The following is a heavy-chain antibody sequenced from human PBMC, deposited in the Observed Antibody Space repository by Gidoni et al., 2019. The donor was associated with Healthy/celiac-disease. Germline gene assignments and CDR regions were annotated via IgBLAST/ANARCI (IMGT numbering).Heavy chain of an antibody. CDR1: GFTFSSYA. D-gene: IGHD5-12*01. CDR2: ISGSGGST. J-gene: IGHJ3*02. CDR3: AKDGDGYPDAFDI. V-gene: IGHV3-23*01. Sequence: EVQLLESGGGLVQPGGSLRLSCAAPGFTFSSYAMSWVRQAPGKGLEWVSAISGSGGSTYYADSVKGRFTISRDNSKNTLYLQMNSLRAEDTAVYYCAKDGDGYPDAFDIWGQGTMVTVSS.